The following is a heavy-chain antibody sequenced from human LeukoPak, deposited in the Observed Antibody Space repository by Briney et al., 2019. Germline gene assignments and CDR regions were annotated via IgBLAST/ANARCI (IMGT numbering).Heavy chain of an antibody. CDR1: GYTFTGYY. D-gene: IGHD6-13*01. Sequence: ASVKVSCKASGYTFTGYYIQWVRQAPGQGLEWMGWINANSGGTNYAQRFQGRVTMTRDTSISTAYMELSRLRSDDTAVYYCARDRDSSWYFGPWGQGTLVTVSS. J-gene: IGHJ5*02. V-gene: IGHV1-2*02. CDR3: ARDRDSSWYFGP. CDR2: INANSGGT.